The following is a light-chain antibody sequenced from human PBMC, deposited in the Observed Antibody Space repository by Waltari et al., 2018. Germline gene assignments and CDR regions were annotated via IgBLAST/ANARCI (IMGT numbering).Light chain of an antibody. CDR1: SRYLAGYNY. CDR2: EVS. CDR3: SSYAGSNNVV. Sequence: QSALTQPPSASGSPGHSVTTSCTATSRYLAGYNYVSRYQQHPGKAPKLMIYEVSKRPSGVPDRFSGSKSGNTASLTVSGLQAEDEADYYCSSYAGSNNVVFGGGTKLTVL. V-gene: IGLV2-8*01. J-gene: IGLJ2*01.